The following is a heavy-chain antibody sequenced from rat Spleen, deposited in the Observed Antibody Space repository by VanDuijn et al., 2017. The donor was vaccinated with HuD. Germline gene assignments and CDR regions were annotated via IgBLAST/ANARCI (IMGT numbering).Heavy chain of an antibody. J-gene: IGHJ2*01. CDR3: SRTTTVAPFDY. Sequence: EVQLVESGGGLVQPGRSMKLSCAASGFTFSNYDMAWVRQAPTKGLEWVASMTYDGTSTYYRDFVKGRFTISRDNAKSTLYLQMNNLRSEDTAMYYCSRTTTVAPFDYWGQGVMVTVSS. CDR1: GFTFSNYD. CDR2: MTYDGTST. V-gene: IGHV5-22*01. D-gene: IGHD1-1*01.